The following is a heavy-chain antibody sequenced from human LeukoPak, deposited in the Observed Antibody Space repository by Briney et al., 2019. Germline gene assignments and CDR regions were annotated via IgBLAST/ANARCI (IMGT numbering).Heavy chain of an antibody. V-gene: IGHV4-59*01. CDR3: ARVSHSLIVVV. Sequence: PSETLSLTCTVSGGSISSYYWSWIRQPPGKGLEWIGYIYYSGSTNYNPSLKSRVTISVDTSKNQFSLKLSSVTAADTAVYYCARVSHSLIVVVWGQRTLVTVSS. D-gene: IGHD3-22*01. CDR1: GGSISSYY. CDR2: IYYSGST. J-gene: IGHJ4*02.